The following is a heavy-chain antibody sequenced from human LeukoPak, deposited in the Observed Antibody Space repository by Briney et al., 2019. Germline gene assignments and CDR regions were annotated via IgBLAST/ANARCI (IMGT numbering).Heavy chain of an antibody. Sequence: GGSLRLSCAASEFTFSSYEMNWVRQAPGKGLEWVSYISNSGSTIYYADSVKGRFTTSKDNAKNLLDLQMNSLGAEDTAVYYCARAPTKFRRDWFDPWGQGTLVTVSS. D-gene: IGHD3-9*01. CDR3: ARAPTKFRRDWFDP. V-gene: IGHV3-48*03. CDR2: ISNSGSTI. J-gene: IGHJ5*02. CDR1: EFTFSSYE.